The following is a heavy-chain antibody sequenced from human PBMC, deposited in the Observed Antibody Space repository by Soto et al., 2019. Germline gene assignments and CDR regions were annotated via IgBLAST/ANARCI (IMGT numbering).Heavy chain of an antibody. CDR3: ARHIALRWYFDY. CDR2: IYYSGST. J-gene: IGHJ4*02. Sequence: TSETLSLTCTVSGGSISSSSYYWGWIRQPPGKGLEWIGSIYYSGSTYYNPSLKSRVTISVDTSKNQFSLKLSSVTAADTAVYYCARHIALRWYFDYWGQGTLVTVSS. V-gene: IGHV4-39*01. CDR1: GGSISSSSYY. D-gene: IGHD6-13*01.